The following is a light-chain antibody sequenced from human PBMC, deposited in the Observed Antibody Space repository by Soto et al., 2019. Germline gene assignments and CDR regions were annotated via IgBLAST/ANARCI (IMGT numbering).Light chain of an antibody. CDR1: QTVRNNY. V-gene: IGKV3-20*01. CDR2: DAS. Sequence: EIVLTQSPGTLSLSPGERATLSCRASQTVRNNYLAWYQQKPGQAPRLLIYDASSRATGIPDRFSGGGSGTDFTLTISRLEPEDFAVYYCQQQGRSWITFGQGTRLEIK. CDR3: QQQGRSWIT. J-gene: IGKJ5*01.